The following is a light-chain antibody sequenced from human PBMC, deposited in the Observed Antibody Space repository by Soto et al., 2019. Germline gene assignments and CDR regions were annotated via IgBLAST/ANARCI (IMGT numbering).Light chain of an antibody. Sequence: QPVLTQSPSASASLGASVKLTCTLSSGHSSNAIAWHQQQPEKGPRDLMKLNSEGSHSQGDGIPDRFSGSSSGAERYLTISSLQSEDEADYYCQTWGTGIRVFGGGTKLTVL. V-gene: IGLV4-69*01. CDR1: SGHSSNA. CDR2: LNSEGSH. CDR3: QTWGTGIRV. J-gene: IGLJ2*01.